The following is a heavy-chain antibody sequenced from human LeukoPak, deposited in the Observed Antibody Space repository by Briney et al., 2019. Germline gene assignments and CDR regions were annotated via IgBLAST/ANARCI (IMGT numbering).Heavy chain of an antibody. D-gene: IGHD2-2*01. V-gene: IGHV4-59*01. Sequence: TSSETLSLTCTVSGGSISSYYWSWIRQPPGKGLEWIGYIYYSGSTNYNPSLKSRVTISVDTSKNQFSLKLSSVTAADTAVYYCARGDVRYQLLGWGQGTLVTVSS. J-gene: IGHJ4*02. CDR1: GGSISSYY. CDR2: IYYSGST. CDR3: ARGDVRYQLLG.